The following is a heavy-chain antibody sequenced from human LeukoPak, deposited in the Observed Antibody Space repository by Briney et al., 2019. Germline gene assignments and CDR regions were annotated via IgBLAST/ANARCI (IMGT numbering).Heavy chain of an antibody. Sequence: GGSLRLSCAASGFTFSDYYMSWIRQAPGKGLEWVSYISSSGSTIYYADSVKGRFTISRDNAKNSLYLRMNSLRAEDTAVYCCARVWIYYGSGNSNCVFDYWGQGTLVTVSS. V-gene: IGHV3-11*04. D-gene: IGHD3-10*01. CDR3: ARVWIYYGSGNSNCVFDY. J-gene: IGHJ4*02. CDR1: GFTFSDYY. CDR2: ISSSGSTI.